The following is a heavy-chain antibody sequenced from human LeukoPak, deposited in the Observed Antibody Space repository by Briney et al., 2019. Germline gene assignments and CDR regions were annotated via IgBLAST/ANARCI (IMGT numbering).Heavy chain of an antibody. D-gene: IGHD6-13*01. J-gene: IGHJ6*02. CDR1: GYTFTGYY. CDR2: INPNSGGT. V-gene: IGHV1-2*02. Sequence: RASVKVSCKASGYTFTGYYMHWVRQAPGQGLEWMGWINPNSGGTNYAQKFKGRVTMTRDTSISTAYMELSRLRSDDTAVYYCARVVAAGYYYYGMDVWGQGTTVTVSS. CDR3: ARVVAAGYYYYGMDV.